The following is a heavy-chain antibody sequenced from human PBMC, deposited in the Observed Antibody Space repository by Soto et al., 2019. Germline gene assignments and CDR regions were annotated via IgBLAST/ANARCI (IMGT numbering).Heavy chain of an antibody. Sequence: GGSLRLSCAASGFTFSSYAMSWVRQAPGKGLEWVSAISGSGGSTYYADSVKGRFTISRDNSKNTLYLQMNSLRAEDTAVYYWANENGATKAFDIWGQGTMVTVSS. V-gene: IGHV3-23*01. CDR2: ISGSGGST. J-gene: IGHJ3*02. CDR3: ANENGATKAFDI. CDR1: GFTFSSYA. D-gene: IGHD1-26*01.